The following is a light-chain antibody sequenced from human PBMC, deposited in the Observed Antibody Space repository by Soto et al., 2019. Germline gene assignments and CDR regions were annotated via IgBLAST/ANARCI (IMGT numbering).Light chain of an antibody. V-gene: IGLV2-14*01. Sequence: SVLTQPASVSGSPGQSITISCTGTSSDVGAYNYVSWYQQHPGEAPKFMIFDVSNRPSGVSNRFSGSKSGNTASLTISGLQAEDEADYYCTSYTSSGTYVFGTGTKVTVL. CDR3: TSYTSSGTYV. J-gene: IGLJ1*01. CDR2: DVS. CDR1: SSDVGAYNY.